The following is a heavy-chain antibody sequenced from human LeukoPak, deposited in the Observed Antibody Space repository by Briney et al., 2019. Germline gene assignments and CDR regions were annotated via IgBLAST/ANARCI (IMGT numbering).Heavy chain of an antibody. CDR1: GYTFTGYY. V-gene: IGHV1-2*02. D-gene: IGHD2-2*01. CDR3: AREGIADIVVVPAAMERRLVGWFDP. J-gene: IGHJ5*02. Sequence: ASVKVSCKASGYTFTGYYMHWVRQAPGQGLEWMGWINPNSGGTNYAQKFQGRVTMTRDTSISTAYMELSRLRSDDTAVYYCAREGIADIVVVPAAMERRLVGWFDPWGQGTLVTVSS. CDR2: INPNSGGT.